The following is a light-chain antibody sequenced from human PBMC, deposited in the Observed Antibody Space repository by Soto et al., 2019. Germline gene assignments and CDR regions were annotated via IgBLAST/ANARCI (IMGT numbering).Light chain of an antibody. J-gene: IGKJ1*01. CDR1: QSISNY. CDR2: KAS. V-gene: IGKV1-5*03. Sequence: DIQVTQSPSTLSASVGDRVTITCRASQSISNYLAWYQQKPGKAPKVLIYKASSLESGVPSRFSGSGSGTEFTLTISSLQPDDVETYYCQHCDSYWTFGQGTKVEMK. CDR3: QHCDSYWT.